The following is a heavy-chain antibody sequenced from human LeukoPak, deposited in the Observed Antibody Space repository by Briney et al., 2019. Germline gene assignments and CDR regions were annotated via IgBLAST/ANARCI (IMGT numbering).Heavy chain of an antibody. CDR3: TTLTAASNFDY. CDR1: GFSFSVYE. CDR2: ISSSGSTT. Sequence: QTGGSLRLSCAAPGFSFSVYEMHWVRQAPGKGLEWISDISSSGSTTYYADSVKGRFTISRDNAKRFLYLQMNSLRAEDTAVYYCTTLTAASNFDYWGQGTLVTVSS. V-gene: IGHV3-48*03. J-gene: IGHJ4*02. D-gene: IGHD6-25*01.